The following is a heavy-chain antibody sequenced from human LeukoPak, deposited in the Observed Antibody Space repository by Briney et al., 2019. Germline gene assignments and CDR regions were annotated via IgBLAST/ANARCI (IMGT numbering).Heavy chain of an antibody. CDR1: GFTLSSYV. V-gene: IGHV3-23*01. CDR3: ARESRRLRFPGEGYFDP. Sequence: GGSLRLSCAASGFTLSSYVMSWVRPAPGKGLEWVSTISGSGDSTYYTDSVKGGCSISRDNSKNTLYLQMSSLRAEDTAVYYCARESRRLRFPGEGYFDPWGQGTRVTVSS. D-gene: IGHD5-24*01. J-gene: IGHJ5*02. CDR2: ISGSGDST.